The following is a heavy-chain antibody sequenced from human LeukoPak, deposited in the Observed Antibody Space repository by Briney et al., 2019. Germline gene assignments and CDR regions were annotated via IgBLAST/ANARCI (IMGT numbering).Heavy chain of an antibody. CDR2: INPNSGGT. D-gene: IGHD6-13*01. Sequence: ASVKVSCKASGYTFTGYYMYWVRQAPGQGLEWMGWINPNSGGTNYAQKFQGRVTMTRDTSINTAYMELSRLRSDDTAVYYCARFPFAPYSNSWYEVDYWGQGTLVTVSS. CDR3: ARFPFAPYSNSWYEVDY. J-gene: IGHJ4*02. V-gene: IGHV1-2*02. CDR1: GYTFTGYY.